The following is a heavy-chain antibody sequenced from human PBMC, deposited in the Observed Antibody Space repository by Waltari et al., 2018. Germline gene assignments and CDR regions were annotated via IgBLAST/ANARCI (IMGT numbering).Heavy chain of an antibody. J-gene: IGHJ4*02. CDR1: GYSISSGYY. CDR2: VYHNGNT. Sequence: QVQLQESGPGLLKPSETLSLTCNVSGYSISSGYYWGWIRQSPGKGLAWIGSVYHNGNTYYRPSLKGRVTISLDTSKNKFSLELSSVTAADTAVYYCARGALTLYYFDYWGQGTLVTVSS. D-gene: IGHD3-9*01. CDR3: ARGALTLYYFDY. V-gene: IGHV4-38-2*02.